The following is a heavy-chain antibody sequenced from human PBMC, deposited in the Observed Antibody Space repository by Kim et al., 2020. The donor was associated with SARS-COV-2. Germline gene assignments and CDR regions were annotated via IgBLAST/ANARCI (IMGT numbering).Heavy chain of an antibody. J-gene: IGHJ4*02. Sequence: ASVKVSCKTSGYIFTAYPIHWVRQAPGQGLEWMGWIAPYNGETKYAQKFQGRVTVTSDTSINTVYMELTRLRSDDTAVYFCAKDWDTGAGDYWGPGTLVT. D-gene: IGHD7-27*01. CDR2: IAPYNGET. CDR3: AKDWDTGAGDY. CDR1: GYIFTAYP. V-gene: IGHV1-2*02.